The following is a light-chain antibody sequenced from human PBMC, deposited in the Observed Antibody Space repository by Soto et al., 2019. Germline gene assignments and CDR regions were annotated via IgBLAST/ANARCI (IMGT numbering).Light chain of an antibody. CDR2: EVS. CDR3: SSYTGSSTYV. V-gene: IGLV2-18*02. Sequence: QSVLTQPPSVSGSLGQSVTTSCTGTSSDVGGSNRVSWYQQPPGTAPKFMIYEVSNRPSGVPDRFSGSRSGNTASLTISGLQAEDEADYYCSSYTGSSTYVFGTGTKVTVL. CDR1: SSDVGGSNR. J-gene: IGLJ1*01.